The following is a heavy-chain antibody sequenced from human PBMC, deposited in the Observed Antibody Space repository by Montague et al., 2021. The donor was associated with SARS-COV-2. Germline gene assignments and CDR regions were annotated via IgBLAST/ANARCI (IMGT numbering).Heavy chain of an antibody. D-gene: IGHD6-19*01. J-gene: IGHJ4*02. Sequence: SETLSLTCTVSGGSISSSYYCWIRHPPPPGKDWVGFVYYSGTMKYNSSPTSRVTILLDTSKYQFSLKLSPLTAADTAVYYCSGVHERGWPDYWGQGSLVTVSS. CDR1: GGSISSSY. CDR2: VYYSGTM. CDR3: SGVHERGWPDY. V-gene: IGHV4-59*01.